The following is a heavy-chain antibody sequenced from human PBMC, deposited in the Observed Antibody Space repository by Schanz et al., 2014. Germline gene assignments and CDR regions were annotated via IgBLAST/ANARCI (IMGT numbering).Heavy chain of an antibody. Sequence: EVQLVESGGGLVKPGGSLRLSCAVSGFTVNTNYMSWVRQAPGKGLEWISSMYINSGSTQYADSVKGRFIISRDSSKNTLSLQMNSLRAEDTGVYFCARDGGRDGYNLAFDVWGQGTLVTVSS. CDR2: MYINSGST. V-gene: IGHV3-53*01. D-gene: IGHD5-12*01. J-gene: IGHJ3*01. CDR1: GFTVNTNY. CDR3: ARDGGRDGYNLAFDV.